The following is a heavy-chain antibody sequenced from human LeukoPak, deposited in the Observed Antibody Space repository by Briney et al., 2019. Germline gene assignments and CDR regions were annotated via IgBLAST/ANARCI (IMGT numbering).Heavy chain of an antibody. V-gene: IGHV2-5*02. D-gene: IGHD4-17*01. CDR1: GFSLSTSGVG. CDR2: IYWDDNK. Sequence: SGPTLVNPTQTLTLTCTFSGFSLSTSGVGVGWIRQPPGKALEWLALIYWDDNKRYSPSLKSRLTITKDTSKNQVVLTMTNMDPVDTATYYCAHYGDYRFMYYFDHWGQGTLVTVLS. J-gene: IGHJ4*02. CDR3: AHYGDYRFMYYFDH.